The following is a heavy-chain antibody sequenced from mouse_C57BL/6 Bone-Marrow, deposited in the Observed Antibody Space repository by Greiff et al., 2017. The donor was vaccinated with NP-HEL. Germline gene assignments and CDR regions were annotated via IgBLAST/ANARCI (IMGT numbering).Heavy chain of an antibody. V-gene: IGHV14-4*01. CDR3: TTRGLRYAMDY. CDR1: GFNIKDDY. J-gene: IGHJ4*01. Sequence: VQLQQSGAELVRPGASVKLSCTASGFNIKDDYMHWVKQRPEQGLEWIGWIDPENGDTEYDSKFQGKATLTADTSSNTAYLQLSSLTSEDTAVYYCTTRGLRYAMDYWGHGTSVTVSS. D-gene: IGHD1-1*01. CDR2: IDPENGDT.